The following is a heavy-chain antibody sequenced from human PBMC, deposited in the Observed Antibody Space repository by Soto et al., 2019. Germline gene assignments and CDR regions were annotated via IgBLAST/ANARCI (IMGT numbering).Heavy chain of an antibody. CDR3: ASWIFAPAWDYYGMDV. CDR2: IIPIFGTA. V-gene: IGHV1-69*13. Sequence: EASVKVSCKASGGTFSSYAISWVRQAPGQGLEWMGGIIPIFGTANYAQKFQGRVTITADESTSTAYMELSSLRSEDTAVYYCASWIFAPAWDYYGMDVWAQGTTVTVSS. CDR1: GGTFSSYA. D-gene: IGHD1-1*01. J-gene: IGHJ6*02.